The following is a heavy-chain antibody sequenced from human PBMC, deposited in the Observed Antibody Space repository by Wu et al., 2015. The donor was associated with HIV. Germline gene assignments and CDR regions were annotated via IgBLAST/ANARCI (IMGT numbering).Heavy chain of an antibody. CDR1: GYTFTGYY. D-gene: IGHD5-18*01. CDR3: ARGGGYSHGYYDWFDP. J-gene: IGHJ5*02. CDR2: ISVYNGNT. Sequence: QVQLVQSGAEVKKPGASVRVSCKTSGYTFTGYYIHWVRQAPGQGLEWMGWISVYNGNTKYAQKLQGRVTMTTDTSTSTAYMELRSLRSDDTAVYYCARGGGYSHGYYDWFDPWGQGTLVTVSS. V-gene: IGHV1-18*04.